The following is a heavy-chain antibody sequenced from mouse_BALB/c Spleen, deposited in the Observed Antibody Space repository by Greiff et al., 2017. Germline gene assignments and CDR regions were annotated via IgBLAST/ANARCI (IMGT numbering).Heavy chain of an antibody. J-gene: IGHJ2*01. Sequence: EVQGVESGGGLVQPGGSRKLSCAASGFTFSSFGMHWVRQAPEKGLEWVAYISSGSSTIYYADTVKGRFTISRDNPKNTLFLQMTSLRSEDTAMYYCARGGYYGYDGYFDYWGQGTTLTVSS. CDR3: ARGGYYGYDGYFDY. V-gene: IGHV5-17*02. D-gene: IGHD2-2*01. CDR2: ISSGSSTI. CDR1: GFTFSSFG.